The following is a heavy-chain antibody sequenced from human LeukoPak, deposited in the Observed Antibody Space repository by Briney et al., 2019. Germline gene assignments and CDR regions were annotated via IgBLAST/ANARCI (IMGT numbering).Heavy chain of an antibody. CDR2: IYYSGST. D-gene: IGHD3-10*01. CDR3: ARAHGDYFDY. CDR1: GGSVSSGSYY. J-gene: IGHJ4*02. Sequence: SETLSLTCTVSGGSVSSGSYYWSWIRQPPGKGLEWIGYIYYSGSTNYNPSLKSRVTISVATSKNQFSLKLSSVTAADTAVYYCARAHGDYFDYWGQGTLVTVSS. V-gene: IGHV4-61*01.